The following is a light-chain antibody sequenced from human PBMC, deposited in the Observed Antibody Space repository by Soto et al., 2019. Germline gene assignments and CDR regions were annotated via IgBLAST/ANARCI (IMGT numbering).Light chain of an antibody. Sequence: QSALTQPPSASGSPGQSVTISCSGTSSDVGGYNCVSWHQQHPGKAPKLMIYEVSKRPSGVPDRFSGSKSGNTASLIVSGLQAEDEADYYCSSYAGSNNFVFGTG. J-gene: IGLJ1*01. CDR2: EVS. V-gene: IGLV2-8*01. CDR1: SSDVGGYNC. CDR3: SSYAGSNNFV.